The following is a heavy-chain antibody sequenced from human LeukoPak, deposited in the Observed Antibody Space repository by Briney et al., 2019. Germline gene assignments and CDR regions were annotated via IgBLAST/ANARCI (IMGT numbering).Heavy chain of an antibody. CDR2: ISWNSGSI. J-gene: IGHJ4*02. CDR1: GFTFDDYA. CDR3: AKGSLGGSYYFDY. Sequence: GGSLRLSCAASGFTFDDYAMHWVQQAPGKDLEWVSGISWNSGSIGYADSVKGRFTISRDNAKNSLYLQMNSLRAEDTALYYCAKGSLGGSYYFDYWGQGTLVTVSS. D-gene: IGHD1-26*01. V-gene: IGHV3-9*01.